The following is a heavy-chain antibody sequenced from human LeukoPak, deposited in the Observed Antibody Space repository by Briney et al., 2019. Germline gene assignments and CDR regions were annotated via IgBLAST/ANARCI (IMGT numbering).Heavy chain of an antibody. V-gene: IGHV3-9*01. CDR3: VTELSWFGEFTMDV. Sequence: GRSLRLSCAASGFTFEDYVMHWVRQVPGEGLEWVSGISWNSGSIGYAGSVKGRFTISRDNAKNSLYLQMNSLRTEDTALYYCVTELSWFGEFTMDVWGQGTTVTVSS. CDR2: ISWNSGSI. D-gene: IGHD3-10*01. J-gene: IGHJ6*02. CDR1: GFTFEDYV.